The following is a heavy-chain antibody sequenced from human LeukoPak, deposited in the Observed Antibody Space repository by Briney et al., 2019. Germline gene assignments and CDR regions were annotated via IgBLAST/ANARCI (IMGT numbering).Heavy chain of an antibody. J-gene: IGHJ4*02. CDR1: GYSFTSYW. V-gene: IGHV5-51*01. Sequence: GESLKISCKGSGYSFTSYWIGWVRQMPGKGLEWMGIIYPGDSDTRYSPSFQGQVTMSADKSISTAYLQRSSLKASDSAMYYCARRSSGNPNPADYWGQGTLVTVSS. CDR3: ARRSSGNPNPADY. D-gene: IGHD4-23*01. CDR2: IYPGDSDT.